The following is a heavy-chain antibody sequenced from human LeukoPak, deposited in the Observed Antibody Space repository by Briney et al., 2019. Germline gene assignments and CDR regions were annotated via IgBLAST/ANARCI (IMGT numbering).Heavy chain of an antibody. CDR2: ISSSGSTI. D-gene: IGHD3-10*01. CDR3: ARAMGRIDY. V-gene: IGHV3-11*04. J-gene: IGHJ4*02. CDR1: GFTFTNYA. Sequence: PGGSLRLSCVASGFTFTNYAMSWVRQAPGKGLEWVSYISSSGSTIYYADSVKGRFTISRDNAKNSLYLQMNSLRAEDTAVYYCARAMGRIDYWGQGTLVTVSS.